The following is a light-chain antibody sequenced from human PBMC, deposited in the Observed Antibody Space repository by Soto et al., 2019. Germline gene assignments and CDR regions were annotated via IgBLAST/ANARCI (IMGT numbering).Light chain of an antibody. J-gene: IGLJ2*01. CDR3: TVWDDSLTGRL. CDR2: RNN. V-gene: IGLV1-47*01. CDR1: SSNIESNF. Sequence: QSVLTQPPSASGTPGQRVTISCSGSSSNIESNFVYWYQQFPGTAPRLLIYRNNQRPSGVPDRFSGSKSGTSASLAISALRSEDEADYSCTVWDDSLTGRLFGGGTKVTVL.